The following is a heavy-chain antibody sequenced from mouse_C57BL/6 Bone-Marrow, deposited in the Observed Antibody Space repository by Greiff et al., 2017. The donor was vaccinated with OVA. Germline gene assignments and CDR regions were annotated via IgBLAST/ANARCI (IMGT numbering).Heavy chain of an antibody. CDR1: GFSLTSYG. V-gene: IGHV2-6*03. Sequence: QVQLKESGPGLVAPSQSLSITCTVSGFSLTSYGVHWVRQPPGKGLEWLVVICSDGSTTYNSALKSRLSISKDNSKSQVFLKMNSLQTDDTAMYDCARMNWVYYYAMDYWGQGTSVTVSS. D-gene: IGHD4-1*01. J-gene: IGHJ4*01. CDR3: ARMNWVYYYAMDY. CDR2: ICSDGST.